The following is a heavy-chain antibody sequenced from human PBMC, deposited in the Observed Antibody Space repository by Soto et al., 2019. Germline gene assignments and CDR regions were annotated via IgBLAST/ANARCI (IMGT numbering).Heavy chain of an antibody. J-gene: IGHJ5*02. CDR2: ISSSGDLT. Sequence: GGSLRLSCAASGFTFSDYYMSWIRQAPGKGLEWVSLISSSGDLTYYADSVKGRFTISRDNANNSLFLQMSGLRAEDTAVYYCVRPQASGYIYGFSSWGQGTLVTVSS. CDR3: VRPQASGYIYGFSS. V-gene: IGHV3-11*01. CDR1: GFTFSDYY. D-gene: IGHD5-18*01.